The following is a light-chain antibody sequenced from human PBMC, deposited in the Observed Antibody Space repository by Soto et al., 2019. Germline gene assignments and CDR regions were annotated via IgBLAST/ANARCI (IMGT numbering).Light chain of an antibody. CDR1: QSVSRSY. V-gene: IGKV3D-20*02. Sequence: EIVMTQSPATLSVSPGERATFSCRASQSVSRSYLAWYQQKPGQAPRLLIYGASTRATGIPARFSGSGSGTDFTLTISSLEPEDFAVYYCQERTGWPPWTFGQGTKVDIK. CDR2: GAS. CDR3: QERTGWPPWT. J-gene: IGKJ1*01.